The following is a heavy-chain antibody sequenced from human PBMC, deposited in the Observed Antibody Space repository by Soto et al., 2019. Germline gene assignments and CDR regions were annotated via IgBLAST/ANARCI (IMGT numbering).Heavy chain of an antibody. CDR1: GGSISKSY. Sequence: NPSETLSLTCTVSGGSISKSYWCWIRQPPGKGLEWIGYISYSGGTNYNPSLKSRIIISMDTSKNQFSLELRSVTATDTAVYYCVRMAYGSGGRANWFDLWGQGALVTVSS. V-gene: IGHV4-59*08. D-gene: IGHD3-10*01. CDR3: VRMAYGSGGRANWFDL. CDR2: ISYSGGT. J-gene: IGHJ5*02.